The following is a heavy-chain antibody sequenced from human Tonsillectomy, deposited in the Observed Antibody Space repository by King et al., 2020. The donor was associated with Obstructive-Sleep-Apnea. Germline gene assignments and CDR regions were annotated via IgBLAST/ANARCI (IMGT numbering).Heavy chain of an antibody. Sequence: QLVQSGAEVKKPGAAVKVSCKVSGYTLTELSMHWVRQTPGKGLEWMGGFDPENGEAIYAQKCQGRVTMTEETSTGPAYMELRGVRSEDTAVYYCVTLGAVAGSGDAFDIWGQGTMVTVSS. D-gene: IGHD6-19*01. CDR3: VTLGAVAGSGDAFDI. CDR1: GYTLTELS. V-gene: IGHV1-24*01. CDR2: FDPENGEA. J-gene: IGHJ3*02.